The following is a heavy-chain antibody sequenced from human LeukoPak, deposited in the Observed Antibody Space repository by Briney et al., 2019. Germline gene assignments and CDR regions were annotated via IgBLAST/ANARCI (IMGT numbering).Heavy chain of an antibody. D-gene: IGHD4-23*01. CDR3: ARKDGGRDGMDV. CDR1: GYTFTDYY. J-gene: IGHJ6*02. CDR2: LNPSTLVT. V-gene: IGHV1-2*02. Sequence: ASVKVSCRASGYTFTDYYMHWVRQAPGQGLEWMGWLNPSTLVTSYAQHFQGRVSMTWDTSISTGYMALNSLTSDDTAVYYCARKDGGRDGMDVWGQGTTVTVSS.